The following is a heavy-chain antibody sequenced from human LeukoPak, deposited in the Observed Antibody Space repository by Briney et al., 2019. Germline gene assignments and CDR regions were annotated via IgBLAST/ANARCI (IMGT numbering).Heavy chain of an antibody. CDR3: AKDLQKVGRSGIDY. CDR1: GFSFRTYG. D-gene: IGHD3-10*01. CDR2: IWYDGSNQ. V-gene: IGHV3-33*06. Sequence: PRGSLRLSCAASGFSFRTYGMHWVRRSPGKGLEWVALIWYDGSNQYYADSVRGRFTISRDNSKNTLYLEMNGLRAEDTAVYYCAKDLQKVGRSGIDYWGQGTLVTVSS. J-gene: IGHJ4*02.